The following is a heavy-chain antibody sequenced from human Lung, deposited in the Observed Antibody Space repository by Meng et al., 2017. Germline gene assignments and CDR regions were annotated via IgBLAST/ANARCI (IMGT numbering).Heavy chain of an antibody. CDR3: ARDEDISAAGKLFGDY. Sequence: ASVKVSCKPSGYNFPDYYIHWVRRAPGQGLEWMGRINPKSGDTHYAQKFQARVTMTGDTSISTAYMELSGLRSDDTAMYYCARDEDISAAGKLFGDYWGQRTLLTVSS. V-gene: IGHV1-2*06. J-gene: IGHJ4*02. CDR1: GYNFPDYY. D-gene: IGHD6-25*01. CDR2: INPKSGDT.